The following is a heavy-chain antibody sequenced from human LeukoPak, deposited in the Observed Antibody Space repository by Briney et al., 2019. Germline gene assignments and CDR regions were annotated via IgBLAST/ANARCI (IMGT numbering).Heavy chain of an antibody. J-gene: IGHJ4*02. CDR3: AKGHVVGTRGLLDY. CDR2: ISGDGGST. CDR1: GFTFDDYA. V-gene: IGHV3-43*02. Sequence: PGRCLSLSCAASGFTFDDYAMHGVRQAPGKGLEWVSLISGDGGSTSSADSAKCRYTISRDNSKNSLYLQITSLRTEDTALYYCAKGHVVGTRGLLDYWGQGTLVTVPS. D-gene: IGHD1-26*01.